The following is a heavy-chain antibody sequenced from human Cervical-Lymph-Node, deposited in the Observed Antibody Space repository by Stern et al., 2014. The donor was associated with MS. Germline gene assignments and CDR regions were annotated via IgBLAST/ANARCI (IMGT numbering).Heavy chain of an antibody. V-gene: IGHV1-18*01. Sequence: QVQLEQSGAEVKKPGASVKVSCKASGYTFTSYGISWVRQDPGQGLEWKGHIHSFKGNINYAHKLHGRVTMTPNTSTSTAYMELRSLRSDDTAVYYCARGLLGSENAFDIWGQGTMVTVSS. D-gene: IGHD2-15*01. CDR2: IHSFKGNI. CDR1: GYTFTSYG. CDR3: ARGLLGSENAFDI. J-gene: IGHJ3*02.